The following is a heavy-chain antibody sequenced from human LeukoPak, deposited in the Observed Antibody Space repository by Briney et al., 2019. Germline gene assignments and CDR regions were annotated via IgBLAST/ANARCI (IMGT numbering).Heavy chain of an antibody. CDR3: ASSMAYNCLDY. CDR1: GFTFSSFG. CDR2: IWNDGSNS. J-gene: IGHJ4*02. V-gene: IGHV3-33*01. D-gene: IGHD5-24*01. Sequence: PGRSLRRSCAASGFTFSSFGMHWVRQAPGKGLEWVAVIWNDGSNSYYADSVKGRFTISRDNAKNTLYLQMNSLRPEDTAVYYCASSMAYNCLDYWGQGTLVTVSS.